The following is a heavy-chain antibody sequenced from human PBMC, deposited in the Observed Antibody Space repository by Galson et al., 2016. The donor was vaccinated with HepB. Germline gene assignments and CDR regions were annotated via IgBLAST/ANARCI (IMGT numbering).Heavy chain of an antibody. CDR2: ISPSGSL. D-gene: IGHD2-2*01. V-gene: IGHV4-4*02. J-gene: IGHJ5*02. CDR3: TRVKWGCSWTSCVSDP. CDR1: GDSINSPSW. Sequence: SETLSLTCAVSGDSINSPSWWTWVRQSPVKGLEWIGEISPSGSLNYNPSLNSRVSMSLDKSRNYFSVKLTSVTAADTAVYYCTRVKWGCSWTSCVSDPWGQGTLVTVSS.